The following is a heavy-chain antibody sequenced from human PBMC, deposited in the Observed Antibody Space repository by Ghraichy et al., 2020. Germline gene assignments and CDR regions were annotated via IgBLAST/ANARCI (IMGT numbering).Heavy chain of an antibody. V-gene: IGHV3-7*03. Sequence: GGSLRLSCAASGFIFSSYWMNWVRQAPGKGLEWVANIKQDGSEKYYVDSVKGRFTISRDNAKNSLYLQMNSLRAEDTAVYYCATLLGGRKSSGYYYEDYWGQGTLVTVSS. CDR1: GFIFSSYW. J-gene: IGHJ4*02. CDR2: IKQDGSEK. D-gene: IGHD3-22*01. CDR3: ATLLGGRKSSGYYYEDY.